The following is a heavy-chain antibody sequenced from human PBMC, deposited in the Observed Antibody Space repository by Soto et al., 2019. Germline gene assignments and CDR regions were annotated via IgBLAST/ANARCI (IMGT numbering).Heavy chain of an antibody. D-gene: IGHD3-22*01. CDR2: IVVGSGNT. J-gene: IGHJ4*02. Sequence: SVKVSCKASGFTFTSSAVQWVRQARGQRLEWIGWIVVGSGNTNYAQKFQERVTITRDMSTSTAYMELSSLRSEDTAVYYCAAFPYYYDSSGYSASDYWGQGTLVTVSS. V-gene: IGHV1-58*01. CDR1: GFTFTSSA. CDR3: AAFPYYYDSSGYSASDY.